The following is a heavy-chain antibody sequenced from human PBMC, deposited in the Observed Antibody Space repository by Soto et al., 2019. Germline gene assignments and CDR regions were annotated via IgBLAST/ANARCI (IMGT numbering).Heavy chain of an antibody. J-gene: IGHJ5*02. CDR1: GYSFTSYW. CDR3: ARHVPSQYTAMVPFDP. D-gene: IGHD5-18*01. V-gene: IGHV5-10-1*01. CDR2: IDPSDSYT. Sequence: EVQLVQSGAEVKKPGESLRISCKGSGYSFTSYWISWVRQMPGKGLEWMGRIDPSDSYTNYSPSFQGHVTISADKSIXXAYLQWSSLKASATAMYYCARHVPSQYTAMVPFDPWGQGTLVTVSS.